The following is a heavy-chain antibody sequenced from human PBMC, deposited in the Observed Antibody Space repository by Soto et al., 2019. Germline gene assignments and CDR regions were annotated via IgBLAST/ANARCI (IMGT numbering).Heavy chain of an antibody. CDR2: IYWNDDK. CDR1: GFSLSTSGVG. J-gene: IGHJ4*02. V-gene: IGHV2-5*01. Sequence: QITLKESGPTLVKPTQPLTLTCTFSGFSLSTSGVGVGWIRQPPGKALEWLALIYWNDDKRYSPSLKSRLTITKDTSKNQVVLTMTNMDPVDTATYYCAHRQSQGQWLLLDYWGQGTLVTVSS. CDR3: AHRQSQGQWLLLDY. D-gene: IGHD6-19*01.